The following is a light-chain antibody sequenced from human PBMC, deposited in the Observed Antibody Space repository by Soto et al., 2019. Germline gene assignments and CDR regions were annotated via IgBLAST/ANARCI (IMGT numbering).Light chain of an antibody. J-gene: IGLJ1*01. CDR2: DVS. CDR1: SSDVGGYNS. CDR3: SSYTSSSTPLYG. V-gene: IGLV2-14*01. Sequence: QSVLTQPASVSGSPGQSITISCTGTSSDVGGYNSVSWYQQHPGKAPKLMIYDVSNRPSGVSNRFSGSKSGNTASLTISGLQAEDEADYYCSSYTSSSTPLYGFGTETKVTVL.